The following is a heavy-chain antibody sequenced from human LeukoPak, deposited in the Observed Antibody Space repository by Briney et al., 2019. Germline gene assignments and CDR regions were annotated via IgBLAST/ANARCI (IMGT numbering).Heavy chain of an antibody. CDR1: GFTFSSYA. Sequence: GGSLRLSCAASGFTFSSYAMDWVRQAPGKGLEWVSAISGGGVSTYYADSVKGRFTISRDNSKNTLYLQMNSLRAEDTAVYYCAKSGAPGIAAAGPDYWGQGTLVTVSS. V-gene: IGHV3-23*01. CDR3: AKSGAPGIAAAGPDY. D-gene: IGHD6-13*01. J-gene: IGHJ4*02. CDR2: ISGGGVST.